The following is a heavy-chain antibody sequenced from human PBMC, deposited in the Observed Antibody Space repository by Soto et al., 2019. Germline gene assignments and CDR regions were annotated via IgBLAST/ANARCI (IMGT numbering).Heavy chain of an antibody. CDR1: GFTFSSYS. CDR2: IGISSSLT. J-gene: IGHJ3*02. Sequence: GGSLRLSCAASGFTFSSYSLNWVRQAPGKGLEWISYIGISSSLTIYADSVKGRFTISRDNAKNSLYLQMNSLRDEDTAVYYCASDLIYALDIWAQGTMVTVSS. V-gene: IGHV3-48*02. CDR3: ASDLIYALDI.